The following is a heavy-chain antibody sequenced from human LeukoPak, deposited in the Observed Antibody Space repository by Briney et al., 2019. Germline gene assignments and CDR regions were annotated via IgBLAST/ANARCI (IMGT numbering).Heavy chain of an antibody. D-gene: IGHD2-2*01. Sequence: GGSLRLSCAASGFSFTSYAMSWVRQAPGRGLEWVSAVSGSGGNTYYADSVEGRFTISRDNSKNTLFPQMNSLRADDTAVYYCAKDRGQNQLLGSYSWGQGTLVTVSS. CDR1: GFSFTSYA. V-gene: IGHV3-23*01. CDR2: VSGSGGNT. CDR3: AKDRGQNQLLGSYS. J-gene: IGHJ4*02.